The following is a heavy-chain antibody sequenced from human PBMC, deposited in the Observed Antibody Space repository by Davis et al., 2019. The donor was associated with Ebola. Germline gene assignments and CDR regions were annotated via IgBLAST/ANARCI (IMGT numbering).Heavy chain of an antibody. D-gene: IGHD3-9*01. CDR1: GFTFSNYA. Sequence: GGSLRLSCAASGFTFSNYAMSWVRQSPGKGLEWVSSISSSGGTTYHADSVKGRFTIARENSKNTLSLQMSSLRVEDTAIYYCAKGNNDWYLFDSWGQGTLVTVSS. CDR2: ISSSGGTT. V-gene: IGHV3-23*01. J-gene: IGHJ4*02. CDR3: AKGNNDWYLFDS.